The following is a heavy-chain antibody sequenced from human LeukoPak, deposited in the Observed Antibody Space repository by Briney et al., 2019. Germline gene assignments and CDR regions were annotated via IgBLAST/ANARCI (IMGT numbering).Heavy chain of an antibody. V-gene: IGHV3-9*03. Sequence: PGRSLRLSCAASGFIFDDYAMHWVRQAPGKGLEWVSGISWNSGSIGYADSVKGRFTMSRDNAKNSLYLQMNSLRAEDMALYYCAKGIAAAGTWAPFDPWGQGTLVTVSS. CDR2: ISWNSGSI. CDR1: GFIFDDYA. D-gene: IGHD6-13*01. CDR3: AKGIAAAGTWAPFDP. J-gene: IGHJ5*02.